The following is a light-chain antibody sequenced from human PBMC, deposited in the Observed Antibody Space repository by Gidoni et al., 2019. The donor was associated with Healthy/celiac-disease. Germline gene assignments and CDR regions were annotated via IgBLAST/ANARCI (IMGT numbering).Light chain of an antibody. Sequence: DIQMTHSPSTLSASVGDRVTITCRAKQSISSWLAWYQQKPGKAPKLLIYKASSLESGVPSRFSGSGSGTEFTLTISSLQPDDFATYYCQQYNSSPLTFGGGTKVEIK. CDR3: QQYNSSPLT. CDR1: QSISSW. J-gene: IGKJ4*01. V-gene: IGKV1-5*03. CDR2: KAS.